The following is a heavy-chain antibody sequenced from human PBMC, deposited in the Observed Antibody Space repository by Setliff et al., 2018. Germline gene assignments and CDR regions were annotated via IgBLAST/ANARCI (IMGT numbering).Heavy chain of an antibody. V-gene: IGHV4-61*09. CDR2: FHTGGST. CDR3: ARAGPTVTFFRVLVISWWDP. CDR1: GDSISSGSYY. J-gene: IGHJ5*02. D-gene: IGHD3-3*01. Sequence: PSETLSLTCTVSGDSISSGSYYWTWIRQPAGKGLEWIGHFHTGGSTNYNRSLRSRVSISVDTSKNQFSLKLSPVTAADTATYYCARAGPTVTFFRVLVISWWDPWGQGSLVTVSS.